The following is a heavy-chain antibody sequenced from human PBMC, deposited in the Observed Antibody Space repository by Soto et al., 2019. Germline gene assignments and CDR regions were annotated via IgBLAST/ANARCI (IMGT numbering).Heavy chain of an antibody. CDR1: GFNFNSYA. CDR2: ISYDGNNK. D-gene: IGHD3-22*01. Sequence: LRLSCAASGFNFNSYAMHWVRQAPGEGLEWVAVISYDGNNKYYADSVRGRFTISRDNSKNTLYLQMNSLTTEDTAVYYRASSSGSGYQNFFDPWGQGSLVTVSS. V-gene: IGHV3-30-3*01. CDR3: ASSSGSGYQNFFDP. J-gene: IGHJ5*02.